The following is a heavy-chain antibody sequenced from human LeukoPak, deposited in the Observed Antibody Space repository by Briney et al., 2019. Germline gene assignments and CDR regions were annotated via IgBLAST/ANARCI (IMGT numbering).Heavy chain of an antibody. Sequence: PGGSLRLSCAASGFIFSSYGFHWVRQAPGKGLAWVAFIRHNGGQYYVDSVKGRFTISRDNSKNTVYLQMSSLRPEDTAAYYCAKGDYGANLIYYNMDVWGRGTTVIVSS. CDR3: AKGDYGANLIYYNMDV. V-gene: IGHV3-30*02. CDR2: IRHNGGQ. J-gene: IGHJ6*03. CDR1: GFIFSSYG. D-gene: IGHD4-17*01.